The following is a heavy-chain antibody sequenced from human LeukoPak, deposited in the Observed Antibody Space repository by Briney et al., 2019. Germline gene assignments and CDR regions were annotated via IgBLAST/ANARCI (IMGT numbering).Heavy chain of an antibody. V-gene: IGHV3-30*02. Sequence: GGSLRLSCAASGFTFSSYGMHWVRQAPGKGLGWVAFIRYDGSNKYYADSVKGRFTISRDNSKNTLYLQMNSLRAEDTAVYYCAKDLRAYSHYYMDVWGKGTTVTVSS. CDR2: IRYDGSNK. CDR1: GFTFSSYG. D-gene: IGHD2-21*01. J-gene: IGHJ6*03. CDR3: AKDLRAYSHYYMDV.